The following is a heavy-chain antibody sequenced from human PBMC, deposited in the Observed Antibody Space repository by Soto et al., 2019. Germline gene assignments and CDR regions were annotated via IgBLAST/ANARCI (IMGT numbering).Heavy chain of an antibody. CDR3: ARDSTYYYDSSGYYGVSHFDY. D-gene: IGHD3-22*01. V-gene: IGHV4-31*03. Sequence: TLSLTCTVSGGSISSGGYYWSWIRQHPGKGLEWIGYIYYSGSTYYNPSLKSRVTISVDTSKNQFSLKLSSVTAADTAVYYCARDSTYYYDSSGYYGVSHFDYWGQGTLVTVSS. J-gene: IGHJ4*02. CDR2: IYYSGST. CDR1: GGSISSGGYY.